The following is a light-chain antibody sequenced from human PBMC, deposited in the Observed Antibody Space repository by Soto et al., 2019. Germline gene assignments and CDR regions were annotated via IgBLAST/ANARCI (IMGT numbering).Light chain of an antibody. V-gene: IGKV3-20*01. CDR1: QRVRITS. CDR2: GAS. CDR3: QQYCSSPSIT. J-gene: IGKJ5*01. Sequence: EIVLTQSPGTLSLSPGDRATLSCRASQRVRITSLAWYQQKPGQAPRPLIYGASSRSTATPDRFSGSGSGTDFTLTNSRLQPESLAVYYCQQYCSSPSITFGQGTRLEIK.